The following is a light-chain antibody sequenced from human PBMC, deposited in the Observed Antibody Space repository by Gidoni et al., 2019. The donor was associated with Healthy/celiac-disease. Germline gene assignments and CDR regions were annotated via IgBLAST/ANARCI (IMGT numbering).Light chain of an antibody. CDR3: QQYDNLPRYT. J-gene: IGKJ2*01. CDR1: QDISNY. V-gene: IGKV1-33*01. Sequence: DIKMTQSPSSLSASVGDRVTITCQASQDISNYLNWYQQKPGKAPKLLIYEASNLETGVPSRFSGSGSGTDFTFTISSLQPEDIATYYCQQYDNLPRYTFXQXTKLEIK. CDR2: EAS.